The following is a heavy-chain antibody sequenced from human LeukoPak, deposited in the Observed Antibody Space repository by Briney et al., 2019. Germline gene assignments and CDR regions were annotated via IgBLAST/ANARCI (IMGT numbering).Heavy chain of an antibody. V-gene: IGHV4-59*08. CDR3: ARLDDSSGFLVIGFDY. CDR1: GGSISSYY. Sequence: PSETLSLTCTVSGGSISSYYWSWVRQPPGKGLEWIGYIYYSGSTNYNPSLKSRVTISVDTSKNQFSLKLSSVTAADTAVYYCARLDDSSGFLVIGFDYWGQGTLVTVSS. J-gene: IGHJ4*02. D-gene: IGHD3-22*01. CDR2: IYYSGST.